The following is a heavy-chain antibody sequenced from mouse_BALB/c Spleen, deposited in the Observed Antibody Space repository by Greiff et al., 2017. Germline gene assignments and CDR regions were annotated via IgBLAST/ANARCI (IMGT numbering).Heavy chain of an antibody. D-gene: IGHD1-2*01. CDR3: ARGGYYGYDAMDY. V-gene: IGHV1S81*02. CDR2: INPSNGRT. Sequence: VQLQQPGAELVKPGASVKLSCKASGYTFTSYWMHWVKQRPGQGLEWIGEINPSNGRTNYNEKFKSKATLTVDKSSSTAYMQLSSLTSEDSAVYYCARGGYYGYDAMDYWGQGTSVTVAS. J-gene: IGHJ4*01. CDR1: GYTFTSYW.